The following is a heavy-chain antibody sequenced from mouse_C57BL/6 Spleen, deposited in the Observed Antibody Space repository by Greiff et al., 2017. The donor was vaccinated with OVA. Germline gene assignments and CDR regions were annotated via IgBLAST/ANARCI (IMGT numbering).Heavy chain of an antibody. Sequence: ESGPGLVKPSQSLSLTCSVTGYSITSGYYWNWIRQFPGNKLEWMGYISYDGSNNYNPSLKNRISITRDTSKNQFFLKLNSVTTEDTATYYCARTPDYVYAMDYWGQGTSVTVSS. CDR1: GYSITSGYY. J-gene: IGHJ4*01. CDR3: ARTPDYVYAMDY. V-gene: IGHV3-6*01. CDR2: ISYDGSN. D-gene: IGHD2-4*01.